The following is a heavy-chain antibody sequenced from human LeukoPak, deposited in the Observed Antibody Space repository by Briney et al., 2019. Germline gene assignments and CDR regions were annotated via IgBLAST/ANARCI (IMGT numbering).Heavy chain of an antibody. CDR3: ARDHLWAFDY. CDR1: GFTFSDFS. V-gene: IGHV3-48*02. J-gene: IGHJ4*02. D-gene: IGHD3-10*01. Sequence: PGGSLRLSCAASGFTFSDFSMNWVRQAPGKGLQWVSYISSSSTTIYYADSVKGRFTISTDIAKNSLYLQMSSLRDEDTAVYYCARDHLWAFDYWGQGTLVTVSS. CDR2: ISSSSTTI.